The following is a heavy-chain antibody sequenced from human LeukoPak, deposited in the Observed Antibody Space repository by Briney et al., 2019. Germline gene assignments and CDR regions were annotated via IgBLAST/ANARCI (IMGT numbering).Heavy chain of an antibody. D-gene: IGHD3-22*01. V-gene: IGHV1-69*13. CDR2: IIPIFGTA. CDR1: GGTFSSYA. Sequence: SVKVSCKASGGTFSSYAISWVRQAPGQGLEWMGGIIPIFGTANYAQKFQGSVTITADESTSTAYMELSSLRSEDTAVYYCARDTYSSGYDYFDYWGQGTLVTVSS. CDR3: ARDTYSSGYDYFDY. J-gene: IGHJ4*02.